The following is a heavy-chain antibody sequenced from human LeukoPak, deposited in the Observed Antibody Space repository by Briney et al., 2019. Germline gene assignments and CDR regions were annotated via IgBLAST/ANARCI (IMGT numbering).Heavy chain of an antibody. CDR1: GYSFTAHY. D-gene: IGHD1/OR15-1a*01. J-gene: IGHJ3*02. CDR2: ININYSGT. Sequence: ASVKVSFKASGYSFTAHYIQWVRRAPGQGIEWMGWININYSGTESTQKFQGRVTMTRDTSINTAYMELSRLRSEDTAVYFCARVEQPQDAFDIRGQGTMGNGS. CDR3: ARVEQPQDAFDI. V-gene: IGHV1-2*02.